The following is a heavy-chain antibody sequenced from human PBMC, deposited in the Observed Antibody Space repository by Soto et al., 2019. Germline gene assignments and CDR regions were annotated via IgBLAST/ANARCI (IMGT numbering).Heavy chain of an antibody. D-gene: IGHD2-2*01. V-gene: IGHV1-69*12. CDR1: GGTFSSYA. CDR2: IIPIFGTA. CDR3: ARDRWPVLVPAAMPDEPFDP. Sequence: QVQLVQSGAEVKKPGSSVKVSCKASGGTFSSYAISWVRQAPGQGLEWMGGIIPIFGTANYARKFQGRVTITADESTSTAYMELSSLRSEDTAVYYCARDRWPVLVPAAMPDEPFDPWGQGTLVTVSS. J-gene: IGHJ5*02.